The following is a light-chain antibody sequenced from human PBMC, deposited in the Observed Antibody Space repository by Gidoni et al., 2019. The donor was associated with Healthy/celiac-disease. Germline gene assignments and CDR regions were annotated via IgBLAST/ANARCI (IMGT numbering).Light chain of an antibody. Sequence: IVLTQSPHSLSVSLGERATINCKSSQSVLYSSNNKNYSAWYQQKPGQPPKLLIYWASTRESGVPDRFSGSGSGTDFTLTISSLQAEDVAVYYCQQYYSTPWTFGQGTKVEIK. CDR1: QSVLYSSNNKNY. J-gene: IGKJ1*01. CDR2: WAS. CDR3: QQYYSTPWT. V-gene: IGKV4-1*01.